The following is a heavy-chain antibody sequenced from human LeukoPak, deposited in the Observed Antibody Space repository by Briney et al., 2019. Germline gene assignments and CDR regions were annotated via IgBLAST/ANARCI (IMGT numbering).Heavy chain of an antibody. V-gene: IGHV1-2*02. CDR1: GYTFTGYY. D-gene: IGHD5-18*01. CDR2: INPNSGGT. J-gene: IGHJ4*02. Sequence: GASVKVSCKASGYTFTGYYMHWVRQAPGQGLEWMGWINPNSGGTNYAQKFQGRVTMTRDTSISTAYMELSRLRSDDTAVYYCARGPLRVDTAMVSGLGDYWGQGPLVTVSS. CDR3: ARGPLRVDTAMVSGLGDY.